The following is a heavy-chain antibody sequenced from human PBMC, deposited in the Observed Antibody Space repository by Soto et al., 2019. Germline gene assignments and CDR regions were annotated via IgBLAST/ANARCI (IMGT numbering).Heavy chain of an antibody. CDR1: GFTFDDYA. CDR2: ISWNSGSI. D-gene: IGHD1-1*01. CDR3: AKDITPGHDNRGAFDI. Sequence: EVQLVESGGGLVQPGRSLRLSCAASGFTFDDYAMHWVRQAPGKGLEWVSGISWNSGSIGYADSVKGRFTISRDNAKNSLYLQMNSLRAEDTALSYCAKDITPGHDNRGAFDIWGHGTMVTVSS. V-gene: IGHV3-9*01. J-gene: IGHJ3*02.